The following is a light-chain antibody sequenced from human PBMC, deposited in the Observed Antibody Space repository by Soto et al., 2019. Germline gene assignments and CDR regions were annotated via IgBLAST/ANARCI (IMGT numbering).Light chain of an antibody. CDR3: QQYDNLPKT. Sequence: ASVGDRVTIPCRASQGISNYLAWYQQKPGKVPKLLIYAASTLQSGVPSRFSGSGSGTDFTFTISSLQPEDIATYYCQQYDNLPKTFGPGTKVDIK. CDR2: AAS. J-gene: IGKJ3*01. CDR1: QGISNY. V-gene: IGKV1-27*01.